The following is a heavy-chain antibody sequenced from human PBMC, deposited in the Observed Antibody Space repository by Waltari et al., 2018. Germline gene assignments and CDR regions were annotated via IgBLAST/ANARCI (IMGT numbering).Heavy chain of an antibody. D-gene: IGHD6-19*01. J-gene: IGHJ4*02. Sequence: QVQLQESGPGLVKPSETLSLTCAVSGYSISSGYYWGWIRQPPGKGLEWIGSIYHSGSTYYNPSLKSRVTISVDTSKNQFSLKLSSVTAADTAVYYCARKGIAVAGTSYYFDYWGQGTLVTVSS. CDR3: ARKGIAVAGTSYYFDY. CDR1: GYSISSGYY. CDR2: IYHSGST. V-gene: IGHV4-38-2*01.